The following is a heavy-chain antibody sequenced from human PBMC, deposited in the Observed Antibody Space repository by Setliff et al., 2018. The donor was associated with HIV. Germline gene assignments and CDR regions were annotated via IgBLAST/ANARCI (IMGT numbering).Heavy chain of an antibody. J-gene: IGHJ5*02. V-gene: IGHV3-64*01. CDR2: ISSNGGNT. Sequence: PGGSLRLSCAASGFTFSSYAMHWVRQAPGKGLEYVSSISSNGGNTYYASSLKGRFTISRDNSKNTLYLQMGSLRAEDMAVYYCARDRCDFWSGYPSCWFDPWGQGTLVTVSS. CDR3: ARDRCDFWSGYPSCWFDP. CDR1: GFTFSSYA. D-gene: IGHD3-3*01.